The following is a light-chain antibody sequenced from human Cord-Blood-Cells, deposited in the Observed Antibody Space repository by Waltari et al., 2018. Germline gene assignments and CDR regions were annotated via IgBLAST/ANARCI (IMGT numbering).Light chain of an antibody. CDR1: PSVSSSY. J-gene: IGKJ1*01. V-gene: IGKV3-20*01. CDR2: GAS. CDR3: QQYGSSPPWT. Sequence: EIVLTLSPGTLSLSPGERATLSCRASPSVSSSYLAWYQQKPGQAPRLLIYGASSRATGIPDRFSGSGSGTDFTLTISRLEPEDFAVYYCQQYGSSPPWTFGQGTKVEIK.